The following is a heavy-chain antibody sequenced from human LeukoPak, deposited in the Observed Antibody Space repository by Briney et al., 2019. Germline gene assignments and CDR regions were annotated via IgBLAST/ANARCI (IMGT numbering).Heavy chain of an antibody. D-gene: IGHD5-12*01. J-gene: IGHJ4*02. CDR1: GGSFSGYY. V-gene: IGHV4-34*01. CDR3: ARSGYERRRPSYFDY. Sequence: PSETLSLTCAVYGGSFSGYYWSWIRQPPGKGLEWIGEINHSGSTNYNPSLKSRVTISVDTSKNQFSLKLSSVTAADTAVYYCARSGYERRRPSYFDYWGQGTLVTVSS. CDR2: INHSGST.